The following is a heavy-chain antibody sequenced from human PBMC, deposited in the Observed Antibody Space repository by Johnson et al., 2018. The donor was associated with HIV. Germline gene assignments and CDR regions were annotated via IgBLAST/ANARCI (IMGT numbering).Heavy chain of an antibody. V-gene: IGHV3-30*04. CDR2: ISYDGSNK. D-gene: IGHD4-17*01. J-gene: IGHJ3*01. CDR3: ANLIEYHEYGWDSFDL. CDR1: GFTFSSYA. Sequence: QVQLVESGGGVVQPGRSLRLSCAASGFTFSSYAMHWVRQAPGKGLEWVAVISYDGSNKYYADSVKGRFTISRDNSKNTLYLQMNSLRTEDTAVYYCANLIEYHEYGWDSFDLWGQGTMVTVSS.